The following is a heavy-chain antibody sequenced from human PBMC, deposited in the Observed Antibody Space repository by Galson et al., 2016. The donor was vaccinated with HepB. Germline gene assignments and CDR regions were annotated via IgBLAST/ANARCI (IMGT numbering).Heavy chain of an antibody. J-gene: IGHJ4*02. CDR3: AKKAVELTAISYLKGIDY. CDR1: GFTFSSYT. D-gene: IGHD1-7*01. V-gene: IGHV3-23*01. CDR2: ISGGGGRT. Sequence: SLRLSCAASGFTFSSYTMTWVRQPPGKGLEWVSSISGGGGRTYYAGSVKGRFTISRDNSKDTLYLQMNSLRAEDTAVYYCAKKAVELTAISYLKGIDYWGQGTLVTVSS.